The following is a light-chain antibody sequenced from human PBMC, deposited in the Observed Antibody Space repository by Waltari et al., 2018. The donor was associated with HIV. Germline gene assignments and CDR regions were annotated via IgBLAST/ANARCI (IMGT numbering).Light chain of an antibody. V-gene: IGLV2-8*01. CDR2: EVS. CDR1: SSDAGADNY. J-gene: IGLJ2*01. Sequence: QSALTQPPSASGSPGQSVTISCTGLSSDAGADNYVSWYQQSPGKAPKFIIYEVSKRPSGVPDRFSGSKSGTSASLAISGLQSEEEADYYCATWDDNLNGPVFGGGTRLTVL. CDR3: ATWDDNLNGPV.